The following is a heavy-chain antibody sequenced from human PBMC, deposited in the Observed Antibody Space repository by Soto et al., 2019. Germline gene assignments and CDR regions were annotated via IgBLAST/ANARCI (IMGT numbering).Heavy chain of an antibody. D-gene: IGHD6-19*01. J-gene: IGHJ4*02. CDR1: GDSITSGGYF. V-gene: IGHV4-34*01. CDR3: ARGDAVAGHFDY. Sequence: KPSETLSLTCTVSGDSITSGGYFWTWIRQDPGKGLQWIGEINHSGSTNYNPSLKSRVTISVDTSKNQFSLKLSSVTAADTAVYYCARGDAVAGHFDYWGQGTLVTVSS. CDR2: INHSGST.